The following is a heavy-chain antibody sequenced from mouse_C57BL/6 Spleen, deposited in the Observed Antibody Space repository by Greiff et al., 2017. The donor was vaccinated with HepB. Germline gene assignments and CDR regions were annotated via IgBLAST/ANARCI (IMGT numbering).Heavy chain of an antibody. J-gene: IGHJ4*01. V-gene: IGHV1-42*01. CDR1: GYSFTGYY. Sequence: VHVKQSGPELVKPGASVKISCKASGYSFTGYYMNWVKQSPEKSLEWIGEINPSTGGTTYNQKFKAKATLTVDKSSSTAYMQLKSLTSEDSAVYYCARKGMDYWGQGTSVTVSS. CDR2: INPSTGGT. CDR3: ARKGMDY.